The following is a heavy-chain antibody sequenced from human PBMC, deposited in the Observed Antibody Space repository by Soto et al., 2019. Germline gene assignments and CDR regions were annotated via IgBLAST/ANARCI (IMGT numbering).Heavy chain of an antibody. CDR2: IYPGDSDT. J-gene: IGHJ6*02. Sequence: GESLKISCKGSGYSFTSYWIGWVRQMPGKGLEWMGIIYPGDSDTRYSPSFQGQVTISADKSISTAYLQWSSLKASDTAMYYCARLSDYDFWSGYHYYYGMDVWGQGTTVTVSS. D-gene: IGHD3-3*01. V-gene: IGHV5-51*01. CDR1: GYSFTSYW. CDR3: ARLSDYDFWSGYHYYYGMDV.